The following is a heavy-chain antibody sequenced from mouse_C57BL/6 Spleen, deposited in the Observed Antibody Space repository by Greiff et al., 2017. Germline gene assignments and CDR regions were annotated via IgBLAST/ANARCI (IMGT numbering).Heavy chain of an antibody. CDR1: GFTFSSYA. J-gene: IGHJ4*01. D-gene: IGHD4-1*01. Sequence: DVKLVESGGGLVKPGGSLKLSCAASGFTFSSYAMSWVRQTPEKRLEWVATISDGGSYTYYPDNVKGRFTISRDNAKNNLYLQMSHLKSEDTAMYYCARDGTSMDYWGQGTSVTVSS. CDR2: ISDGGSYT. V-gene: IGHV5-4*01. CDR3: ARDGTSMDY.